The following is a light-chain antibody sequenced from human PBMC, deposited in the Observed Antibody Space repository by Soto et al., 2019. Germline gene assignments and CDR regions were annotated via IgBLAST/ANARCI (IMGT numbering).Light chain of an antibody. J-gene: IGKJ2*01. CDR2: KAS. Sequence: DIQMTQSPSTLSASVGDRVTITCRASQSISTWLAWYQQKPGKAPNLLIYKASNLESGVLSRFSGSGSGTEFTLTISGLQRDDFATYYCQQYETYYTFGQGTKLEIK. CDR3: QQYETYYT. V-gene: IGKV1-5*03. CDR1: QSISTW.